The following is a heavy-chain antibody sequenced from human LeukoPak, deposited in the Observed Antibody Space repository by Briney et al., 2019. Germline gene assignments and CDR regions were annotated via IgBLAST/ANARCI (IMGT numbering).Heavy chain of an antibody. CDR2: ISSSSSYI. Sequence: GGSLRLSCAASGFTFSSYAMNWVRQAPGKGLEWVSSISSSSSYIYYADSVKGRFTISRDNAKNSLYLQMNSLRAEDTAVYYCARGVFGGVIVPFDYWGQGTLVTVSS. V-gene: IGHV3-21*01. D-gene: IGHD3-16*02. J-gene: IGHJ4*02. CDR3: ARGVFGGVIVPFDY. CDR1: GFTFSSYA.